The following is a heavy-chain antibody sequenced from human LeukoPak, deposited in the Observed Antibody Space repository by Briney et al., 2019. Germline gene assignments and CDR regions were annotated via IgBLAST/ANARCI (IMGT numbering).Heavy chain of an antibody. CDR3: ARVHVLRYFDWLLLPFDAFDI. V-gene: IGHV1-8*01. D-gene: IGHD3-9*01. CDR1: GYTFTSYD. Sequence: ASVKVSCKASGYTFTSYDINRVRQATGQGLEWMGWMNPNSGNTGYAQKFQGRVTMTRNTSISTAYMELSSLRSEDTAVYYCARVHVLRYFDWLLLPFDAFDIWGQGTMVTVSS. CDR2: MNPNSGNT. J-gene: IGHJ3*02.